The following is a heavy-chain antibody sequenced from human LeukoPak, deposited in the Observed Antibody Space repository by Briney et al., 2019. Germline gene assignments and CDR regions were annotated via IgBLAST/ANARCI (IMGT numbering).Heavy chain of an antibody. CDR2: ISSSSSYI. CDR3: ARLLGGMIVAAY. D-gene: IGHD3-22*01. Sequence: GGSLRLSCAASGFTFSSYSMNWVRQAPGKGLEWVSSISSSSSYIYYADSVKGRFTISRDNAKNSLYLQMNSLRAEDTAVYYCARLLGGMIVAAYWGQGTLVSVSS. J-gene: IGHJ4*02. V-gene: IGHV3-21*04. CDR1: GFTFSSYS.